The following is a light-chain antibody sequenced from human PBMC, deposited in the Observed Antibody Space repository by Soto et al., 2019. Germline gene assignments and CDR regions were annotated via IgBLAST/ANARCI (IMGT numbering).Light chain of an antibody. CDR1: SSDVGGYNY. V-gene: IGLV2-14*01. CDR3: SSYTSINTYV. J-gene: IGLJ1*01. CDR2: EVS. Sequence: QSVLTQPASVSGSPVQSISISCSGTSSDVGGYNYVSWYQQHPGKAPKLMIYEVSNRPSGVSNRFSGSKSGNTASLTISGLQAEDEADYYCSSYTSINTYVFGSGTKVTVL.